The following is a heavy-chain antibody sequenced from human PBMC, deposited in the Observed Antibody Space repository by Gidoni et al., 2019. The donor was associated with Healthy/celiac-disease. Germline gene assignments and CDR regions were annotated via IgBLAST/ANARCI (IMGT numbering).Heavy chain of an antibody. CDR3: AKGHVIVVVPAAIPHKEGMDV. J-gene: IGHJ6*02. CDR2: ISYDGSNK. CDR1: GFPFSSYG. Sequence: QVQLVESGGGVVQPGTSRRLSCAASGFPFSSYGMHWVRQAPGPGLEWVAVISYDGSNKYYADSVKGRFTISRDNSKNTLYLQMNSLRAEDTAVYYCAKGHVIVVVPAAIPHKEGMDVWGQGTTVTVSS. V-gene: IGHV3-30*18. D-gene: IGHD2-2*01.